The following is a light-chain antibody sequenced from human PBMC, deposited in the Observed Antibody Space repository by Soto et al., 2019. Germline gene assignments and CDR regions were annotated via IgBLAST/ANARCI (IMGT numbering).Light chain of an antibody. Sequence: EIVLTQSPGTLSLSPGERATLSCRASQSVSSSYLAWYQQKPGQAPRLLIYGASSRATGIPDRFSGSGSGTAFSLAISRLEPEDFAVYSCQQYGSSPLTFGQRTNVDI. CDR1: QSVSSSY. V-gene: IGKV3-20*01. J-gene: IGKJ1*01. CDR3: QQYGSSPLT. CDR2: GAS.